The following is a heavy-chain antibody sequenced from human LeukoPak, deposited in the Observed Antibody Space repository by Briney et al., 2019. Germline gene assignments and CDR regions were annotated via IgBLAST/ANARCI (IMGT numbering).Heavy chain of an antibody. V-gene: IGHV3-23*01. J-gene: IGHJ2*01. CDR3: AKDVLRLNYGYFDL. D-gene: IGHD3-16*01. CDR1: GFTLSNYA. Sequence: GGSLRLSCAASGFTLSNYAMSWVRQGPGKGPEWVTGISYSSGSIYYLDSVRGRFTISRDNSRNTVYLQMDSLRAEDTAVYYCAKDVLRLNYGYFDLWGRGTLVSVSS. CDR2: ISYSSGSI.